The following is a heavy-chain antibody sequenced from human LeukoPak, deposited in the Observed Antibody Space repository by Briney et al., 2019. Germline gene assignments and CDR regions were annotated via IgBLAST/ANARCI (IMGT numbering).Heavy chain of an antibody. CDR1: GYTLTELS. V-gene: IGHV1-24*01. J-gene: IGHJ3*02. CDR3: ATDLSSGSYYEVHAFDI. Sequence: ASVKVSCKVSGYTLTELSMHWVRQAPGKGLEWMGGFDPEDGETIYAQKFQGRVTMTEDTSTDTAYMELSSLRSEDTAVYYCATDLSSGSYYEVHAFDIWGQGTMVTVSS. D-gene: IGHD1-26*01. CDR2: FDPEDGET.